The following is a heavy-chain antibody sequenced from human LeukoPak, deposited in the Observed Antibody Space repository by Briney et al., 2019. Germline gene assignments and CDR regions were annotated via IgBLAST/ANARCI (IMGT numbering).Heavy chain of an antibody. Sequence: SGESLKISCKGSGYSFTSYWIGWVRQMPGKGLEWMGIIYPGDSDTRYSPSFQGQVTISADKSISTAYLQWSSLKASDTAMYYCARPLLYCSSTSCANTSSRDAFDIWGQGTMVTVSS. CDR1: GYSFTSYW. J-gene: IGHJ3*02. CDR2: IYPGDSDT. CDR3: ARPLLYCSSTSCANTSSRDAFDI. D-gene: IGHD2-2*01. V-gene: IGHV5-51*01.